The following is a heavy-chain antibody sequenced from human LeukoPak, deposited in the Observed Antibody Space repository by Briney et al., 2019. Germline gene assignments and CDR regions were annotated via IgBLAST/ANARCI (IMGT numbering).Heavy chain of an antibody. CDR2: ISAYNGNT. Sequence: GASVKVSCKASGYTFTSYGISWVRQAPGQGLEWMGWISAYNGNTNYAQKLQGRVTMTTDTSTSTAYMELRSLRSDDTAVYYCARGGITMVWGVIDAFDIWGQGTMVTVSS. CDR3: ARGGITMVWGVIDAFDI. J-gene: IGHJ3*02. V-gene: IGHV1-18*01. D-gene: IGHD3-10*01. CDR1: GYTFTSYG.